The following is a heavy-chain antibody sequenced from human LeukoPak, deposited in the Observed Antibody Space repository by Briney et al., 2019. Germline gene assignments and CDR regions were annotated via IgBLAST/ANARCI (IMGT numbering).Heavy chain of an antibody. CDR2: IYHSGST. V-gene: IGHV4-38-2*02. Sequence: SETLSLTCTVSGYSISSGYYWGWIRQPPGKGLEWIGSIYHSGSTYYNPSLKSRVTISVDRSKNQFSLKLSSVTAADTAVYYCGRDSRDSLDYWGQGTLVTVSS. J-gene: IGHJ4*02. D-gene: IGHD2-21*02. CDR3: GRDSRDSLDY. CDR1: GYSISSGYY.